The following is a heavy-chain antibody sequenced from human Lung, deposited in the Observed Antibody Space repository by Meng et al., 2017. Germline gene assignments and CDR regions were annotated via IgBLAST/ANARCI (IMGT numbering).Heavy chain of an antibody. CDR3: VRDEDISSAGKLFGDY. CDR2: IDPKSGDT. J-gene: IGHJ4*02. CDR1: GYHFPDYW. V-gene: IGHV1-2*06. Sequence: QLQAGQAEGEVRKAGAFVTVSCKPSGYHFPDYWLHWVRRAPGQGLEWMGRIDPKSGDTHYAQRVQGRVTMTGDTSISTAYMELSGLRSDDTAMYYCVRDEDISSAGKLFGDYWGQGTLVTVSS. D-gene: IGHD6-13*01.